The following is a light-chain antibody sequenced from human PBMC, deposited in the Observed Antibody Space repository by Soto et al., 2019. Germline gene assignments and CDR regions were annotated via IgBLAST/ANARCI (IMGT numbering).Light chain of an antibody. V-gene: IGLV1-51*02. CDR2: END. Sequence: QSVLTLPPSVSAAPGQKVTISCSGSHSNIGNNYVCWYQQLPGTAPRLLIFENDKRLSGVPDRFSGSKSATSATLDITGLQTGDEADYFCGTWDDSAYASLVFGGGTKLTVL. CDR1: HSNIGNNY. J-gene: IGLJ3*02. CDR3: GTWDDSAYASLV.